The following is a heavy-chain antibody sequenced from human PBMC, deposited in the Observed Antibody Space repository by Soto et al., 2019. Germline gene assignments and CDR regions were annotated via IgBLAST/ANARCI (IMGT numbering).Heavy chain of an antibody. CDR3: ARDRYTTGWYYFDP. J-gene: IGHJ5*02. V-gene: IGHV4-59*01. D-gene: IGHD6-19*01. CDR1: CGSMSSYY. CDR2: IYYGGST. Sequence: SETLSLTSTVSCGSMSSYYCSWIRQPPGKGLEWIGYIYYGGSTNYNPSLKSRVTISLDTSQNQFSLKLSSVTAADTAVYYCARDRYTTGWYYFDPWGQGTLVTVSS.